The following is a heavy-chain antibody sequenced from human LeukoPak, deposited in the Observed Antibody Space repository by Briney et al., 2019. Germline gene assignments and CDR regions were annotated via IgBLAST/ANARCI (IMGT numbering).Heavy chain of an antibody. D-gene: IGHD2-15*01. J-gene: IGHJ6*03. CDR1: GGTFSSYA. V-gene: IGHV1-69*05. CDR3: AREVREYCSGGSCYSDYYYYYMDV. Sequence: SVKVSCKASGGTFSSYAISWVRQAPGQGLEWMGGIIPIFGTAHYAQKFQGRVTITTDESTSTAYMELSSLRSEDTAVYYCAREVREYCSGGSCYSDYYYYYMDVWGKGTTVTVSS. CDR2: IIPIFGTA.